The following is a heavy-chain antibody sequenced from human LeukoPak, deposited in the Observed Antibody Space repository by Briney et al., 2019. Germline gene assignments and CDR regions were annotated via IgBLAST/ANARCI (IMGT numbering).Heavy chain of an antibody. CDR1: GYTFTGYY. Sequence: ASVKVSCKASGYTFTGYYMHWVRQAPGQGLEWMGIISPSGGSTSYAQKFQGRVTMTRDMSTSTVYMELSSLRSEDTAVYYCARDGYGSGSYGPAFDIWGQGTMVTVSS. V-gene: IGHV1-46*01. CDR2: ISPSGGST. CDR3: ARDGYGSGSYGPAFDI. D-gene: IGHD3-10*01. J-gene: IGHJ3*02.